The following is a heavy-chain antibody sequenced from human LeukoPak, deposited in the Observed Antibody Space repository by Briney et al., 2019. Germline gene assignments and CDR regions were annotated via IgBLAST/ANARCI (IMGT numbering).Heavy chain of an antibody. Sequence: SETLSLTCTVSGGSISSYYWSWIRQPPGKGLEWIGYIYYSGSTNYNPSLKSRVTISVDTSKNQFSLKLSSVTAADTAVYYCARSGYCGGDCYSGNFDYWGQGTLVTVSS. V-gene: IGHV4-59*12. CDR3: ARSGYCGGDCYSGNFDY. J-gene: IGHJ4*02. D-gene: IGHD2-21*02. CDR2: IYYSGST. CDR1: GGSISSYY.